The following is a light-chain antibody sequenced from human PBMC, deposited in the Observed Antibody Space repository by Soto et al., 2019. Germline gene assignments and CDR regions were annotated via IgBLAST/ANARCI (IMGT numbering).Light chain of an antibody. CDR1: QSVSSD. CDR2: AAS. J-gene: IGKJ1*01. Sequence: EIVLTQSPASMSVSPGERATLSCRASQSVSSDLAWYQQKPGQAPRLLIYAASTRAADVPARFSGSGSGTEVTLTISSLQSEDFAVYYCQQYTDWPPWTFGQGTKVEVK. V-gene: IGKV3-15*01. CDR3: QQYTDWPPWT.